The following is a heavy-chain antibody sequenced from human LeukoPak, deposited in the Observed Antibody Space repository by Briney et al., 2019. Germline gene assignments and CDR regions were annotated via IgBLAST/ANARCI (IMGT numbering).Heavy chain of an antibody. CDR1: GFTFSSYA. Sequence: GRSLRLSCAASGFTFSSYAMHWVRQAPGKGLEWVAVISYDGSNKYYAGSVKGRFTISRDNSKNTLYLQMNSLRAEDTAVYYCARGAGYNYPCYFDYWGQGTLVTVSS. D-gene: IGHD5-24*01. J-gene: IGHJ4*02. V-gene: IGHV3-30*14. CDR2: ISYDGSNK. CDR3: ARGAGYNYPCYFDY.